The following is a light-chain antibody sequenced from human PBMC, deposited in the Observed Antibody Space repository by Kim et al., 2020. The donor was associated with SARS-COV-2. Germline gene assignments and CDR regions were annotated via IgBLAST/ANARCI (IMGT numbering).Light chain of an antibody. CDR3: SSSASSSTYV. CDR1: SSDIGGYNY. Sequence: QSITISCTGTSSDIGGYNYVSWYQQYPGNAPNLLIYDVTKRPSGVSNRFSGSKSGITASLTISGLQAEDEADYYCSSSASSSTYVFGIGTKVTVL. J-gene: IGLJ1*01. V-gene: IGLV2-14*04. CDR2: DVT.